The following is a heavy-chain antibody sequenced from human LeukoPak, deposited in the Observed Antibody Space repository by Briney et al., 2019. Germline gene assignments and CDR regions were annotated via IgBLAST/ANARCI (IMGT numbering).Heavy chain of an antibody. D-gene: IGHD5-18*01. V-gene: IGHV4-4*07. CDR2: IYTSGST. CDR3: ARERHIYSYPPIYHYYGMDV. Sequence: SETLSLTCTVSGGSISSYYWSWIRQPAGKGLEWIGRIYTSGSTNYNPSLKSRVTTSVDTSKNQFSLKLSSVTAADTAVYYCARERHIYSYPPIYHYYGMDVWGQGTTVTVSS. J-gene: IGHJ6*01. CDR1: GGSISSYY.